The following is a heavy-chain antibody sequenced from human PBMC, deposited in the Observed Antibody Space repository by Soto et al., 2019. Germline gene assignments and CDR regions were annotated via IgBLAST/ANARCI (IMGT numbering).Heavy chain of an antibody. Sequence: QVQLVESGGGVVQPGRSLRLSCAASGFTFSSYGMHWVRQAPGMGLEWVAVISYDGTTKYYADSVKGRFTISRDNSKNTLYLQMNSLRADDTAVYYCARGWTDSSNWFDPWGQGTLVTVSS. CDR2: ISYDGTTK. J-gene: IGHJ5*02. CDR3: ARGWTDSSNWFDP. V-gene: IGHV3-30*03. CDR1: GFTFSSYG. D-gene: IGHD2-15*01.